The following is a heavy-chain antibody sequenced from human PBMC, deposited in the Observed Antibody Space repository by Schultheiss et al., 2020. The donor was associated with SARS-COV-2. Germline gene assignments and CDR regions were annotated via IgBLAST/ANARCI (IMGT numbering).Heavy chain of an antibody. J-gene: IGHJ6*02. Sequence: SETLSLTCTVSGGSVSSGSYYWSWIRQPPGKGLEWIGYIYYSGSTNYNPSLKSRVTISVDTSKNQFSLKLSSVTAADTAVYYCARDTEEVLLWFGDPHRWADRRWGSGMDVWGQGTTVTVSS. V-gene: IGHV4-61*01. CDR3: ARDTEEVLLWFGDPHRWADRRWGSGMDV. CDR2: IYYSGST. D-gene: IGHD3-10*01. CDR1: GGSVSSGSYY.